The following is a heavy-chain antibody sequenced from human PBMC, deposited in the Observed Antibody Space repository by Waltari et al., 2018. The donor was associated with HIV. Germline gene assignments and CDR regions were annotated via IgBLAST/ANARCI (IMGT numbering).Heavy chain of an antibody. J-gene: IGHJ4*02. D-gene: IGHD4-17*01. V-gene: IGHV3-23*01. CDR3: AKVRDDYGDYAYDY. Sequence: EVQLLESGGGLVQPGGSLRLSCAASGFTFSSYAMSWVRQAPGKGLEWFSAISGSGGSTYYADSVKGRFTISRDNSKNTLYLQMNSLRAEDTAVYYCAKVRDDYGDYAYDYWGQGTLVTVSS. CDR2: ISGSGGST. CDR1: GFTFSSYA.